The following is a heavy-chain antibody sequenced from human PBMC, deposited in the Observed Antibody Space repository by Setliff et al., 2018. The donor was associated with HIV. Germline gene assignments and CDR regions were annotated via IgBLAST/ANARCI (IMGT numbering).Heavy chain of an antibody. CDR1: GGSFSGYY. CDR2: IIHSGGT. J-gene: IGHJ4*02. CDR3: ARVGLRFKYTFDY. Sequence: SETLSLTCAVYGGSFSGYYWNWIRQPPGKGLAWIGEIIHSGGTNYNPSLNNRAAIVLDTSKNQFSLWLTSVTAADTAVYYCARVGLRFKYTFDYWGQGMLVTVSS. V-gene: IGHV4-34*12. D-gene: IGHD5-12*01.